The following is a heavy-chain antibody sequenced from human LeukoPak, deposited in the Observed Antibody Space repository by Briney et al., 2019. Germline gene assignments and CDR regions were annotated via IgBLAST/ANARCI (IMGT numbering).Heavy chain of an antibody. V-gene: IGHV3-30*04. CDR3: ARGRGATKKY. CDR2: ISFDATRT. Sequence: GGSLRLSCAASGFTFSRYALYWVRQAPGKGLEWVAVISFDATRTYYADAVKGRFSISRDNSNSTLFLQMNSLRENDTAVYHCARGRGATKKYWGQGTLVTVSS. D-gene: IGHD1-26*01. CDR1: GFTFSRYA. J-gene: IGHJ4*02.